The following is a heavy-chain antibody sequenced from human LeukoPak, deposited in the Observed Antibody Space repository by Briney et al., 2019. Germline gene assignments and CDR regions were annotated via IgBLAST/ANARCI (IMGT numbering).Heavy chain of an antibody. CDR1: GFTFSSYA. D-gene: IGHD3-10*01. V-gene: IGHV3-23*01. CDR2: ISGSGGST. J-gene: IGHJ4*02. Sequence: GGSLRLSCAASGFTFSSYAMSWVRQAPGKGLEWVSAISGSGGSTYYADSVKGRFTISRDNSKNTLYLQMNSPRAEDTAVYYCAKSRGVIIFITNCYFDYWGQGTLVTVSS. CDR3: AKSRGVIIFITNCYFDY.